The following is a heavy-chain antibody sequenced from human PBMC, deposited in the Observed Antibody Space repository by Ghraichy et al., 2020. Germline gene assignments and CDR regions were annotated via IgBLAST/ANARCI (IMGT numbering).Heavy chain of an antibody. CDR3: ATTVAHYYYYGMDV. D-gene: IGHD4-23*01. V-gene: IGHV3-21*01. CDR1: GFTFSSYS. Sequence: GESLKISCAASGFTFSSYSMNWVRQAPGKGLEWVSSISSSSSYIYYADSVKGRFTISRDNAKNSLYLQMNSLRAEDTAVYYCATTVAHYYYYGMDVWGQGTTVTVSS. J-gene: IGHJ6*02. CDR2: ISSSSSYI.